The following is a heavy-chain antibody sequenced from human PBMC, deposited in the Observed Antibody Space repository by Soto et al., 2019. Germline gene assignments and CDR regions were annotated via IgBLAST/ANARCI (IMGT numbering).Heavy chain of an antibody. CDR2: ISYDGGLQ. J-gene: IGHJ4*02. CDR3: VSDRGYGHASVPYS. V-gene: IGHV3-30*03. CDR1: GFTFTSYG. D-gene: IGHD5-18*01. Sequence: QAHLVESGGGVVQPGRSLRLSCAASGFTFTSYGMHWVRQAPGTRLEWVAVISYDGGLQHYADSVKGRVTISRDNSKNMVLLQMTSLRAKDTAVYYCVSDRGYGHASVPYSWGQGTLVSVSS.